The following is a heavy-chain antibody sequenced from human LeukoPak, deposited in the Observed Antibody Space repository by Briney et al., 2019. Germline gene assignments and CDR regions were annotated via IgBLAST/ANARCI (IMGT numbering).Heavy chain of an antibody. CDR2: IRSDGSNK. J-gene: IGHJ4*02. CDR1: GFTFSNYG. D-gene: IGHD2-15*01. V-gene: IGHV3-30*02. CDR3: ARETDPLGYCSGGSCYLDH. Sequence: GGSLRLSCAASGFTFSNYGIYWVRQAPGKGLEWVALIRSDGSNKYYADSMKGRFTISRDNSKNTAYLQMNSLRDEDTAVYYCARETDPLGYCSGGSCYLDHWGQGTLVTVSS.